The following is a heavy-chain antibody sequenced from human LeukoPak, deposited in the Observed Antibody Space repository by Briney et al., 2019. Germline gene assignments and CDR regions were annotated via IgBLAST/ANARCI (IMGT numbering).Heavy chain of an antibody. CDR2: IGAYNGNT. D-gene: IGHD6-13*01. Sequence: ASVKVSCKASGYTFTSYGISWVRQAPGQGLEWMGWIGAYNGNTNYAQKLQGRVTMTTDTSTSTAYMELRSLRSDDTAVYYCARDSSLIDAFDIWGQGTMVTVSS. CDR1: GYTFTSYG. J-gene: IGHJ3*02. V-gene: IGHV1-18*01. CDR3: ARDSSLIDAFDI.